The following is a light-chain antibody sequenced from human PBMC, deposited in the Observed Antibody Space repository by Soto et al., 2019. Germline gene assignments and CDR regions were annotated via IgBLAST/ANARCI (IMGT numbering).Light chain of an antibody. CDR1: QSVSSK. Sequence: EIVLTQSPGTLSLSPGERATLSCRASQSVSSKLAWFQQKPGQAPSLLIYGVSTRATGVPVRFSGSGSGTDFTLTISRLEPEDFALYYCQHYVERSPITFGQGTRLEIK. J-gene: IGKJ5*01. CDR2: GVS. V-gene: IGKV3-20*01. CDR3: QHYVERSPIT.